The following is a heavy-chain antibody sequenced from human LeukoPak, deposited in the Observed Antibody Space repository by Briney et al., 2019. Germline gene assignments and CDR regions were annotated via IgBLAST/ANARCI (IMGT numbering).Heavy chain of an antibody. CDR1: GDFITAYY. J-gene: IGHJ4*02. CDR2: VYYSGKT. CDR3: ASNTGTVFDN. D-gene: IGHD1-1*01. Sequence: SETLSLTCTVSGDFITAYYWSWIRQAPGKGLDWIGYVYYSGKTEYNPSLRSRVTISLEMSNHQFSLKLTSVTAAGPAVYYCASNTGTVFDNWGQGALVTVSS. V-gene: IGHV4-59*01.